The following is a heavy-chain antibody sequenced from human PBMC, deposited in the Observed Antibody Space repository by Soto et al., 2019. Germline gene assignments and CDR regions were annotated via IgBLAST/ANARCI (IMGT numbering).Heavy chain of an antibody. CDR2: IFFTGAT. CDR3: ARARPDSAGSSLGRRLDV. J-gene: IGHJ6*02. D-gene: IGHD2-2*01. Sequence: QVQLQESGPGLVKPSGTLSLICIVSGDSVTFGHHYWSWIRQPPGKGLEWIGHIFFTGATNYSPSLQSRVTMLVDSSKSQFSLNPTSVSAADSAIYYCARARPDSAGSSLGRRLDVWGQGTTVTVSS. V-gene: IGHV4-61*01. CDR1: GDSVTFGHHY.